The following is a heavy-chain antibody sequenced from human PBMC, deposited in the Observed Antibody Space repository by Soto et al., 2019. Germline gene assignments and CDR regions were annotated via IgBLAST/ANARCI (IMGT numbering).Heavy chain of an antibody. J-gene: IGHJ4*02. CDR1: GGAITSYH. D-gene: IGHD1-26*01. Sequence: QVQLQESGPGLVKASETRSLTCTVTGGAITSYHWSWIRQSPEKGLEWIGYIVNRGSTAYNTYLKSRVTISADRSKNQFSLKLSSVTAADTAVYYCAGDIRSGSYRFDYWGQGTLVTVSS. CDR2: IVNRGST. V-gene: IGHV4-59*08. CDR3: AGDIRSGSYRFDY.